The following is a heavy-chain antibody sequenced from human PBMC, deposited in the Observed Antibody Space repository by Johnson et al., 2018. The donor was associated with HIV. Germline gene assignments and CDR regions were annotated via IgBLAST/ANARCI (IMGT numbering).Heavy chain of an antibody. CDR2: ISWNRGSI. J-gene: IGHJ3*02. Sequence: VQLVESGGGVVRPGGSLRLSCAASGFNFDDYAMHWVRQAPGKGLEWVSGISWNRGSIGYADSVNGRFTISRDNAKNSLYLQMNSLRAEDTALYYCANEAVDSGAFDIWGQGTMVTVSS. D-gene: IGHD6-19*01. CDR1: GFNFDDYA. CDR3: ANEAVDSGAFDI. V-gene: IGHV3-9*01.